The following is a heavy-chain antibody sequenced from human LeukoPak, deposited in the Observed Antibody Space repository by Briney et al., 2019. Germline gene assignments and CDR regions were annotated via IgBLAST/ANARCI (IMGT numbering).Heavy chain of an antibody. D-gene: IGHD3-10*01. J-gene: IGHJ5*02. Sequence: SQTLSLTCAVYGVSFSGYYWSWIRHPPGKGREWLGEINHSGSTNYNPSLKSRVTISVDTSKIRFSLKLSSVPAADTAVYYCARGLSLITYGSGSYWFDPWGQGTLVTVSS. V-gene: IGHV4-34*01. CDR1: GVSFSGYY. CDR3: ARGLSLITYGSGSYWFDP. CDR2: INHSGST.